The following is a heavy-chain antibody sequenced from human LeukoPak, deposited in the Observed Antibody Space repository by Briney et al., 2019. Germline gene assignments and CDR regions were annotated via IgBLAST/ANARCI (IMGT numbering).Heavy chain of an antibody. CDR2: IIPIFGTA. V-gene: IGHV1-69*13. D-gene: IGHD6-13*01. CDR3: ARETRIAAAGFDAFDI. CDR1: GGTFSSYA. J-gene: IGHJ3*02. Sequence: ASVKVSCKASGGTFSSYAISWVRQAPGQGLEWMGGIIPIFGTANYAQKFQGRVTITADESTSTAYTELSSLRSEDTAVYYCARETRIAAAGFDAFDIWGQGTMVTVSS.